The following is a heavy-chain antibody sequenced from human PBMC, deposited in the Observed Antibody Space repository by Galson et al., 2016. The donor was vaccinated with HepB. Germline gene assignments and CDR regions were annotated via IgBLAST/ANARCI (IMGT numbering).Heavy chain of an antibody. V-gene: IGHV3-23*01. Sequence: SLRLSCAASGFTFSSYAMSWVRQAPGKGLEWVSAIRGSGGSTYYADSVKGRFTISRDNSKNTLYLQMNSLRAEDTAVYYCAREGVYYYDSSGYSDAFDIWGQGTMVTVSS. D-gene: IGHD3-22*01. CDR3: AREGVYYYDSSGYSDAFDI. J-gene: IGHJ3*02. CDR1: GFTFSSYA. CDR2: IRGSGGST.